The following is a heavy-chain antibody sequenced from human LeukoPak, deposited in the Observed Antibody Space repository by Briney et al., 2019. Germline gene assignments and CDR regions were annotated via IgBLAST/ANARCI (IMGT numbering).Heavy chain of an antibody. J-gene: IGHJ1*01. V-gene: IGHV3-74*01. CDR1: GFTFSNYW. CDR2: IKSDGRT. Sequence: GGSLRLSCAAAGFTFSNYWMHWARQAPGKGLVWVSRIKSDGRTNYADSVKGRFTISRDNAKNTVSLQMNSLRAEDTGVYYCARAQSEIGGYYPEYFRHWGQGTLVTVSS. D-gene: IGHD3-22*01. CDR3: ARAQSEIGGYYPEYFRH.